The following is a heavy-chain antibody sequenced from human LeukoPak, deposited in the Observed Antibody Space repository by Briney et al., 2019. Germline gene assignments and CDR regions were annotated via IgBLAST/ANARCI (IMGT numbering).Heavy chain of an antibody. D-gene: IGHD2-2*01. CDR2: ISGSGGST. CDR3: AKVVVPAALGPGAFDY. CDR1: GFTFSNYA. V-gene: IGHV3-23*01. J-gene: IGHJ4*02. Sequence: GGSLRLSCAASGFTFSNYAMSWVRQAPGKGLEWVSAISGSGGSTYYADSVKGRFTISRDNSKNTLYLQMNSLRAEDTAVYYCAKVVVPAALGPGAFDYWGQGTLVTVSS.